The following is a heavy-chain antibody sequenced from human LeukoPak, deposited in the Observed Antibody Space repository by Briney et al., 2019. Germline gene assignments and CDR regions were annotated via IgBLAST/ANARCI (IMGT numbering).Heavy chain of an antibody. CDR3: ARGPRGVTTLWKNYYYYMDV. CDR1: GGSISSSSYY. V-gene: IGHV4-39*07. Sequence: SETLSLTCTVSGGSISSSSYYWGWIRQPPGKGLEWIGSIYYSGSTYYNPSLKSRVTISVDTSKNQFSLKLSSVTAADTAVYYCARGPRGVTTLWKNYYYYMDVWDKGTTVTISS. D-gene: IGHD4-17*01. J-gene: IGHJ6*03. CDR2: IYYSGST.